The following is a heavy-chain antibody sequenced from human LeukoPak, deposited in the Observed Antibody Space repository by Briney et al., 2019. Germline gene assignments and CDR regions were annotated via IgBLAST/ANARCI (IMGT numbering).Heavy chain of an antibody. CDR3: ARDRSYDFWSGYYTPDY. CDR2: RWYDGSSK. J-gene: IGHJ4*02. D-gene: IGHD3-3*01. CDR1: GFTFSSYG. Sequence: GGSLRLSCAASGFTFSSYGIHWVRQAAGKGLEWVALRWYDGSSKYYADSVKGRFTISRDNSKNTLYLQMNSLRAEDTAVYYCARDRSYDFWSGYYTPDYWGQGTLVTVSS. V-gene: IGHV3-33*01.